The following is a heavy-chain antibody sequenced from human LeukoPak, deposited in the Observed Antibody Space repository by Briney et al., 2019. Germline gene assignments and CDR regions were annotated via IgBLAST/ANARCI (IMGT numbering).Heavy chain of an antibody. CDR2: IKQDGSEK. CDR3: AREDQPRGTFDY. V-gene: IGHV3-7*05. Sequence: GGSLRLPCAASGFTFSNYWMTWVRQAPGKGLEWVANIKQDGSEKYYVDSVKGRFTISRDNAKNSLYLQTNSLRAEDTALYYCAREDQPRGTFDYWGQGILVTVSS. CDR1: GFTFSNYW. D-gene: IGHD2-2*01. J-gene: IGHJ4*02.